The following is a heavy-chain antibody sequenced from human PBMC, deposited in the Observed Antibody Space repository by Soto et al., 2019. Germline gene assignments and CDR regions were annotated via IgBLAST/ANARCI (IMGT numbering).Heavy chain of an antibody. CDR3: ARPDYTHDVWHHTYDI. CDR1: YYTFAAYL. D-gene: IGHD3-3*01. J-gene: IGHJ3*02. V-gene: IGHV5-51*03. CDR2: INPRDSDV. Sequence: PXESLKISCKGFYYTFAAYLIGWVRQMPGKGLEWTGVINPRDSDVKYSPPFEGQVTISADKSINTAFLQWRSLKASDTAMYCCARPDYTHDVWHHTYDIWGQGTMVTVSS.